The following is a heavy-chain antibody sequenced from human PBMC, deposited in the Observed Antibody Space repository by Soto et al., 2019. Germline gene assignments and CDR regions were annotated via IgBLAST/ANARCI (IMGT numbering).Heavy chain of an antibody. J-gene: IGHJ4*02. CDR3: AKDDQMATTSVGYYFDY. Sequence: EVQLLESGGGLVQPGGSQRLSCAASGFTFRSYAMSWVRQAPGKGLEWVSAISGSGGSTYYADSVKGRFTISRDNSKNTLYLQMNSLRAEDTGIYYCAKDDQMATTSVGYYFDYWGQGTLVTVSS. CDR1: GFTFRSYA. CDR2: ISGSGGST. V-gene: IGHV3-23*01. D-gene: IGHD5-12*01.